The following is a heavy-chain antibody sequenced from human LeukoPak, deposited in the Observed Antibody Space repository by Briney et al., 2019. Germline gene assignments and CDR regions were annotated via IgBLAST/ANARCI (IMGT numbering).Heavy chain of an antibody. V-gene: IGHV3-23*01. J-gene: IGHJ4*02. Sequence: GGSLRLSCAASGFTFSSYGMSWVRQAPGKGLEWVSAISGSGGSTYYADSVKGRFTISRDNSKNTLYLQMNSLRADDTAVYYCARERESGSPFEVDYWGQGTLVTVSS. CDR3: ARERESGSPFEVDY. CDR1: GFTFSSYG. D-gene: IGHD1-26*01. CDR2: ISGSGGST.